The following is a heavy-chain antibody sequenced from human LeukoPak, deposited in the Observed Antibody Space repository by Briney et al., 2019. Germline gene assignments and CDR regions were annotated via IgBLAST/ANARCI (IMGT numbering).Heavy chain of an antibody. CDR1: GFTFSSYG. V-gene: IGHV3-30*18. CDR2: ISYDGSNK. J-gene: IGHJ6*04. Sequence: GGSLRLSCVASGFTFSSYGMHWVRQAPGKGLEWVAVISYDGSNKYYADSVKGRFTISRDNSKNTLYLQMNSLRTEDTAVYYCAKAPYNYYGMDVWGKGTTVTVSS. CDR3: AKAPYNYYGMDV.